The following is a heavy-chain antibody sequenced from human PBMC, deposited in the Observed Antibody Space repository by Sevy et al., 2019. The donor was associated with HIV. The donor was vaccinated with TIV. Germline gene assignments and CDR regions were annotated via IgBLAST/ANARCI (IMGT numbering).Heavy chain of an antibody. CDR1: GYTFSGYD. V-gene: IGHV1-8*02. CDR3: ARADLDSSTFFYYYGMDV. CDR2: MNPDSGRS. D-gene: IGHD6-13*01. Sequence: ASVKVSCKASGYTFSGYDINWVRQATGQGLEWMGWMNPDSGRSGYAPTFQGRVTMTTNTSIDTAYMELRRLRSEDSAVYYCARADLDSSTFFYYYGMDVWGQGTTVTVSS. J-gene: IGHJ6*02.